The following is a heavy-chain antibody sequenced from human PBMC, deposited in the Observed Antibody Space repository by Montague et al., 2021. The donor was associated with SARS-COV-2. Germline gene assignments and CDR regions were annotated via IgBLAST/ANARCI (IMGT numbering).Heavy chain of an antibody. CDR2: IFGSGSST. J-gene: IGHJ2*01. V-gene: IGHV3-23*03. CDR3: AKDGATVRGLINWYFDL. Sequence: SLRLSCAASGFTFSNYAMNWVRQAPGKGLEWVSVIFGSGSSTYYSGSVRGRITVSRDNSKNTLYLQMNNLRAEDTAVYYCAKDGATVRGLINWYFDLWGRGTLVTVSS. CDR1: GFTFSNYA. D-gene: IGHD3-10*01.